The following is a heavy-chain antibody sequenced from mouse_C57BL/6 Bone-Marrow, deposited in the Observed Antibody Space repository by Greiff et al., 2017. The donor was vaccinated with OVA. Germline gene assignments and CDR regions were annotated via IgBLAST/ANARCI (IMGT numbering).Heavy chain of an antibody. CDR2: FYPGSGSI. Sequence: VQGVESGAELVKPGASVKLSCKASGYTFTEYTIHWVKQRSGRGLEWIGWFYPGSGSIKYNEKFKDKATLTADKSSSTVYMELSRLTSEDSAVYFCARHEGDPVSYYFDYWGQGTTLTVSS. CDR1: GYTFTEYT. V-gene: IGHV1-62-2*01. CDR3: ARHEGDPVSYYFDY. D-gene: IGHD3-3*01. J-gene: IGHJ2*01.